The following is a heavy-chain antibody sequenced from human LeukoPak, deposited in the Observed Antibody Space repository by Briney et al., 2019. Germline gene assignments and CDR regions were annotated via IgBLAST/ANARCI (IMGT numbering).Heavy chain of an antibody. V-gene: IGHV3-33*07. J-gene: IGHJ4*02. D-gene: IGHD2-15*01. CDR3: ATSRRTRGDCCEY. Sequence: GGSLRLSCAASGFTFSSYGMYGARQAPGKGLEWVALIWYDGNKKYYADSVKGRFTISRDNSMNTLYLQMNSLRAEDTALYYCATSRRTRGDCCEYWGQGTLLTVSS. CDR2: IWYDGNKK. CDR1: GFTFSSYG.